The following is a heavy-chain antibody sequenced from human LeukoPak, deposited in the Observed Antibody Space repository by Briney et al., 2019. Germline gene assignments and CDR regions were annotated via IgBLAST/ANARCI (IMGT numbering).Heavy chain of an antibody. D-gene: IGHD2-15*01. CDR1: GGSISSYY. Sequence: SETLSLTCTVSGGSISSYYWSWIRQPPRKGLEWIGYIYSSGRTNYNPPLQSRVTISVDTSKNQFSLKLSSVTAADTAVYYCARTVVTTFDYWGQGTLVTVSS. CDR2: IYSSGRT. V-gene: IGHV4-59*01. J-gene: IGHJ4*02. CDR3: ARTVVTTFDY.